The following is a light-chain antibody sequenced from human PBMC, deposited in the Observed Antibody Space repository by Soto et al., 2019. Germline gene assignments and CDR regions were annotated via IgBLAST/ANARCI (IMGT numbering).Light chain of an antibody. CDR2: AAS. CDR3: QQYYSYPIT. J-gene: IGKJ5*01. Sequence: TTQSPASLSAPVEDRVTIPCRASQGISRYLAWYQQKPGKAPKLLSYAASTLQSGVPSRFSGSGSGTDFTLTISCLQSEDFTTYYCQQYYSYPITFCHGARLAI. V-gene: IGKV1-8*01. CDR1: QGISRY.